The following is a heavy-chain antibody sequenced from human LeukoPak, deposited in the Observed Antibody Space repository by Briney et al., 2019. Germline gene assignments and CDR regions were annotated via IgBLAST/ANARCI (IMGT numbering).Heavy chain of an antibody. CDR3: ARAVWFGELVDYYYGMDV. J-gene: IGHJ6*02. CDR2: ISGSGGST. Sequence: PGGSLRLSCAASGFTFSSYAMSWVRQTPGKGLEWVSAISGSGGSTYYADSVKGRFTISRDDSRNTLYLQMNSLRAEDTAVYYCARAVWFGELVDYYYGMDVWGQGTTVTVSS. V-gene: IGHV3-23*01. D-gene: IGHD3-10*01. CDR1: GFTFSSYA.